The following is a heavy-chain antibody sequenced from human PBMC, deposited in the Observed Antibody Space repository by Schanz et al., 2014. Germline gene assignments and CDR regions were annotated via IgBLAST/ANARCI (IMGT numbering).Heavy chain of an antibody. V-gene: IGHV3-74*02. Sequence: VQLVESGGGLVQPGGSLRLSCAASGFTFSDSWMHWVRQAPGKGLVWVSRTSHDGSFTTFADSVKGRFTISRDNAKNALYLQMSSLRADDTAVYYCVKEGTVVSGSPRDYWGQGALVTVSS. CDR2: TSHDGSFT. CDR1: GFTFSDSW. CDR3: VKEGTVVSGSPRDY. J-gene: IGHJ4*02. D-gene: IGHD3-10*01.